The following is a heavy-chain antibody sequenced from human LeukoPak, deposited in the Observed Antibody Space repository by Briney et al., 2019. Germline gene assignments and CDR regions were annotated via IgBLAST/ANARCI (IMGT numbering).Heavy chain of an antibody. CDR2: ISNSGSTI. J-gene: IGHJ4*02. V-gene: IGHV3-48*03. CDR1: GFTLSSYA. CDR3: ARSPTGSGWYYFDY. D-gene: IGHD6-19*01. Sequence: GGSLRLSCAASGFTLSSYAMSWVRQAPGKGLEWISYISNSGSTIYYADSVKGRFTISRDNAKNSLYLQMNSLRAEDTAVYYCARSPTGSGWYYFDYWGQGTLVTVSS.